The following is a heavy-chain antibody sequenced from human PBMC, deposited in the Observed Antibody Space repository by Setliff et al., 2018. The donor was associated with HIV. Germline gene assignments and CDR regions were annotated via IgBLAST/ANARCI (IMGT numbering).Heavy chain of an antibody. J-gene: IGHJ4*02. Sequence: ASVKVSCKASGYTFTAFGMNWLRQAPGQGPEWMGWISTYNGNTNYAQKFQGRVTMTTDTSTSTVYMELRSLRSDDTAVYYCARDRLAVAGTADYWGQGTLVTVSS. V-gene: IGHV1-18*01. CDR1: GYTFTAFG. D-gene: IGHD6-19*01. CDR3: ARDRLAVAGTADY. CDR2: ISTYNGNT.